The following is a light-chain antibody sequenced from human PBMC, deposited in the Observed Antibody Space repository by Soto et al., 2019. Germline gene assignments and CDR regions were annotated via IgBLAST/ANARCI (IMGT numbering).Light chain of an antibody. CDR3: QRYENLPYT. CDR2: DIS. V-gene: IGKV1-33*01. J-gene: IGKJ2*01. CDR1: QVINNY. Sequence: DIQMTQSASSLSASVGDRVTITCQASQVINNYLNWYQQKPGKAPKLLIYDISTLEIGVPSRFSGSGSGSDFTFTITGPQAEDIATYYCQRYENLPYTFGQGTKLEI.